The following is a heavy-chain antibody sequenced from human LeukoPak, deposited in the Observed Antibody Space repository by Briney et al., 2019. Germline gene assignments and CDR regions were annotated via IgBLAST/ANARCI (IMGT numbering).Heavy chain of an antibody. CDR2: IDYGGST. J-gene: IGHJ3*02. CDR1: GDSIGSSTFY. Sequence: SETLSLTCTVSGDSIGSSTFYWGWLRQPPGKGLEWIATIDYGGSTYYSLSLKSRVTISVDTSKNQFSLQLSSVTPEDTAVYYCVRGGQGDGHSADEAFDIWGQGTMVTVS. CDR3: VRGGQGDGHSADEAFDI. D-gene: IGHD5-18*01. V-gene: IGHV4-39*01.